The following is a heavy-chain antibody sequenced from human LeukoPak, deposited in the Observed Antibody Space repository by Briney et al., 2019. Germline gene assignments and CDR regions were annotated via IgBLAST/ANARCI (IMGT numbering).Heavy chain of an antibody. CDR1: GFTFSSYA. V-gene: IGHV3-23*01. Sequence: GGSLRLSCAASGFTFSSYAMSWVRQAPGKGLEWVSAISGSGGSTYYADSVKGRFTISRDNSRNTLYLQMNSLRAEDTAVYYCAKAVSGSSGSPFDYWGQGTLVTVSS. CDR3: AKAVSGSSGSPFDY. CDR2: ISGSGGST. D-gene: IGHD3-22*01. J-gene: IGHJ4*02.